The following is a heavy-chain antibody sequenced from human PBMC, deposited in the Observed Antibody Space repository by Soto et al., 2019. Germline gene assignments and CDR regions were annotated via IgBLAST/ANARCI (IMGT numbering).Heavy chain of an antibody. J-gene: IGHJ4*02. V-gene: IGHV3-74*01. CDR2: INSDGSST. Sequence: GGSLRLSCAASGFTFSSYWMHWVRQSPGKGLVWVSRINSDGSSTTYADSVKGRFTISRDNAKNTLYLQMNSLRAEDTAVYYCARGRSSSSSWYWFDYWGQGTLVTVSS. D-gene: IGHD6-13*01. CDR1: GFTFSSYW. CDR3: ARGRSSSSSWYWFDY.